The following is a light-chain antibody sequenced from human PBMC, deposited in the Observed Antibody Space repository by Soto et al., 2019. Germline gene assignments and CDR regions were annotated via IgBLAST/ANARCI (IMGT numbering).Light chain of an antibody. Sequence: QSVLTQPASVSGSPGQSITISCTGTSSDVGGYNYVSWYQQHPGKAPKLMIYEVSNRPSGVSNRFSGSKSGNTASLTISGRQADDEADYYCSSYTSISPYVFGTGTKLTVL. CDR3: SSYTSISPYV. V-gene: IGLV2-14*01. CDR1: SSDVGGYNY. CDR2: EVS. J-gene: IGLJ1*01.